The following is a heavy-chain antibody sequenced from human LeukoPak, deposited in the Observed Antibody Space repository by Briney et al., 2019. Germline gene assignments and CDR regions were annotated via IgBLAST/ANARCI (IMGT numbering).Heavy chain of an antibody. CDR2: INHGGST. CDR3: ARSYDIVTGYYAIDY. Sequence: PSETLSLTCAVYGVSFSGYYWNWIRQPPGKGLEWIGEINHGGSTNYNPSLKGRVTISVDTSKNQFSLKLRSVTAADTAVYYCARSYDIVTGYYAIDYWGQGALDTVST. CDR1: GVSFSGYY. J-gene: IGHJ4*02. D-gene: IGHD3-9*01. V-gene: IGHV4-34*01.